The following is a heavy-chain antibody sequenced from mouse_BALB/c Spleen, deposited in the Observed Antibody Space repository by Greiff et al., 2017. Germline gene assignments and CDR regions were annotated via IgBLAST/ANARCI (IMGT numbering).Heavy chain of an antibody. CDR2: IWAGGST. J-gene: IGHJ1*01. CDR1: GFSLTSYG. Sequence: VKLMESGPGLVAPSQSLSITCTVSGFSLTSYGVHWVRQPPGKGLEWLGVIWAGGSTNYNSALMSRLSISKDNSKSQVFLKMNSLQTDDTAMYYCAKSYYYGSSDGYFDVWGAGTTVTVSS. V-gene: IGHV2-9*02. CDR3: AKSYYYGSSDGYFDV. D-gene: IGHD1-1*01.